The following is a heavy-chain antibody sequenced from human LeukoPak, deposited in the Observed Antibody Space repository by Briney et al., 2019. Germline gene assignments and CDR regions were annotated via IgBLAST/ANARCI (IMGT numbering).Heavy chain of an antibody. V-gene: IGHV1-46*01. D-gene: IGHD6-19*01. CDR1: GYTFTSYY. CDR2: INPSGGST. CDR3: ARDRNKQWLVRYYYYMDV. J-gene: IGHJ6*03. Sequence: ASVKVSCKASGYTFTSYYMHWVRQAPGQGLEWMGIINPSGGSTSYAQKFQGRVTMTRDMSTSTVYMELSSLRSEDTAVYYCARDRNKQWLVRYYYYMDVWGKGTTVTVSS.